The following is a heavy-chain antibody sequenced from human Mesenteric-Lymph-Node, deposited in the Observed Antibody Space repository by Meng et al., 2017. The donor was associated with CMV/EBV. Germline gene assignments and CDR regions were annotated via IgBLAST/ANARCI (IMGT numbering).Heavy chain of an antibody. V-gene: IGHV2-5*02. CDR3: AQGRSATAEFDY. J-gene: IGHJ4*02. Sequence: TFSGCSSRTSGVGVGCSRQPPGKALEWLALIYWDDDKRYSPSLKSRLTITKDTSKNPVVLTMTNMDPVDTATYYCAQGRSATAEFDYWGQGTLDTVSS. CDR2: IYWDDDK. D-gene: IGHD2-15*01. CDR1: GCSSRTSGVG.